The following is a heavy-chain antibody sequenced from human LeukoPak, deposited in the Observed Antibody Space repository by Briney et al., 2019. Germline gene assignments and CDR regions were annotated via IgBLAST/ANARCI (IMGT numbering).Heavy chain of an antibody. V-gene: IGHV1-18*01. CDR2: ISAYNGNT. J-gene: IGHJ6*02. Sequence: ASVKVSCKASGYTFTSHGISWVRQAPGQGLEWMGWISAYNGNTNYAQKLQGRVTMTTDTSTSTAYMELRSLRSDDTAVYYCAREYCSSTSCYAGAYYYYYGMDVWGQGTTVTVSS. CDR1: GYTFTSHG. D-gene: IGHD2-2*01. CDR3: AREYCSSTSCYAGAYYYYYGMDV.